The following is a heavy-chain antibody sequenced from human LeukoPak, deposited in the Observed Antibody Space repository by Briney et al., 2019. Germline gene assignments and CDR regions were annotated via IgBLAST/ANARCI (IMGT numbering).Heavy chain of an antibody. CDR3: ARLIQYSSSRYFDY. D-gene: IGHD6-6*01. V-gene: IGHV4-39*07. J-gene: IGHJ4*02. CDR2: IYYSGST. CDR1: GGSISSSSYY. Sequence: PSETLSLTCTVSGGSISSSSYYWGWIRQPPGKGLEWIGSIYYSGSTYYNPSLKSRVTISVDTSKNQFSLKLSSVTAADTAVYYCARLIQYSSSRYFDYWGQGTLVTVSS.